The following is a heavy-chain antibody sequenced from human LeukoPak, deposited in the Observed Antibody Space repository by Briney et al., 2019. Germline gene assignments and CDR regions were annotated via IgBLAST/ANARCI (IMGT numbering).Heavy chain of an antibody. CDR3: ARDSPIVATEHDAFDI. V-gene: IGHV1-8*03. CDR1: GYTFTSYD. CDR2: MNPNSGNT. D-gene: IGHD5-12*01. J-gene: IGHJ3*02. Sequence: ASVKVSCKASGYTFTSYDINWVRQATGQGLEWMGWMNPNSGNTGYAQKFQGRVTITRNTSISTAYMELSSLRSEDTAVYYCARDSPIVATEHDAFDIWGQGTMVTVSS.